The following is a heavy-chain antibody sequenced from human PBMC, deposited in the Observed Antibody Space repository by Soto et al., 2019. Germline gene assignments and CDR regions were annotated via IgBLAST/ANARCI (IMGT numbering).Heavy chain of an antibody. CDR2: IKQDGSEK. J-gene: IGHJ4*02. D-gene: IGHD6-19*01. CDR1: GFIFNNFW. CDR3: AREPGVSSGWYVDY. V-gene: IGHV3-7*01. Sequence: GGSLRLSCAASGFIFNNFWMSWVRQAPGKGLEWVANIKQDGSEKKYVDSVKGRFTISRDNAKNSLYLQLNSLRAEDTAVYYCAREPGVSSGWYVDYWGQGILVTVSS.